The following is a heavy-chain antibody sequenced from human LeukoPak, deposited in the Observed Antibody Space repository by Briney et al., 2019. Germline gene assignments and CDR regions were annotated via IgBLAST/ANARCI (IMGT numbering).Heavy chain of an antibody. J-gene: IGHJ4*02. D-gene: IGHD3-9*01. Sequence: SETLSLTCTVSGGSVSSGSYYWSWIRQPPGKRLEWIGYIYHRANTNFITSYSSSLRSRVSMSVDMSKNHFSLSLTSVTAADTAIYYCSGGRSSRYSDYWGQGALVTVFS. V-gene: IGHV4-61*01. CDR2: IYHRANT. CDR1: GGSVSSGSYY. CDR3: SGGRSSRYSDY.